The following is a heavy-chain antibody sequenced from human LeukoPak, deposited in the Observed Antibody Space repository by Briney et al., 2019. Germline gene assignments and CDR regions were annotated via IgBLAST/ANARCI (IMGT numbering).Heavy chain of an antibody. CDR2: ISSNGGST. V-gene: IGHV3-64*01. D-gene: IGHD3-16*01. CDR1: GFTFSSYA. Sequence: GGSLRLSCAASGFTFSSYAMHWVRQAPGKGLEYVSAISSNGGSTYYANSVKGRFTISRDNSKNTLYLQMNSLRAEDTAVYYCAKDTSLRHYDYVWGSSPAFDYWGQGTLVTVSS. J-gene: IGHJ4*02. CDR3: AKDTSLRHYDYVWGSSPAFDY.